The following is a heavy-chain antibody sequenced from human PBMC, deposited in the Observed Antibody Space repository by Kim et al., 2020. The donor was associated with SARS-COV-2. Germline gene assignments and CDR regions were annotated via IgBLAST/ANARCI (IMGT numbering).Heavy chain of an antibody. Sequence: VTGRFAISRDNSKNSLYLQIDSLRAEDTAVYYCAREKGIQLGSGFYYGMDVWGQGTTVTVSS. CDR3: AREKGIQLGSGFYYGMDV. J-gene: IGHJ6*02. V-gene: IGHV3-30*09. D-gene: IGHD5-18*01.